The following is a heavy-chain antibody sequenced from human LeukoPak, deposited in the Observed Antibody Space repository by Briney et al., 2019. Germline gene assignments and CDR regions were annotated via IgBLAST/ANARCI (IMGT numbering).Heavy chain of an antibody. V-gene: IGHV4-31*03. CDR2: IYYSGST. Sequence: SQTLSLTCTVSGVSISSGGYYWSWLRQHPGKGLEWIGYIYYSGSTYYNPSLKSRVTISVDTSKNQFSLKLSSVTAADTAVYYCARRFGEDWGQGTLATVSS. CDR3: ARRFGED. J-gene: IGHJ4*02. CDR1: GVSISSGGYY. D-gene: IGHD3-10*01.